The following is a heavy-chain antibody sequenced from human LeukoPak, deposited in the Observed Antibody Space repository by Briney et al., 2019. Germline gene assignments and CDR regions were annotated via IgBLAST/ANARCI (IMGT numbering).Heavy chain of an antibody. D-gene: IGHD3-22*01. CDR3: ARDRHRYSYDSSGYPPY. CDR2: ISSSGSTI. Sequence: GGSLRLSCAASGFTFSDYYMSWIRQAPGKGLEWVSYISSSGSTIYYADSVKGRFTISRDNAKNSLYLQMNSLRAEDTAVYYCARDRHRYSYDSSGYPPYWGQGTLVTVSS. J-gene: IGHJ4*02. V-gene: IGHV3-11*04. CDR1: GFTFSDYY.